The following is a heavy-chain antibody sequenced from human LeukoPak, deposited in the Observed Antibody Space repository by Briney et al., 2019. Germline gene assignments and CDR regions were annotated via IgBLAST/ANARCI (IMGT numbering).Heavy chain of an antibody. Sequence: PSETLSLTYTVSGGSISSSTYYWGWIRQPPGKGLEWIGSIYYSGSTYYNPSLKSRVTISVDTSKNQFSLKLSSVTAADTSVYYCARPDYGDFAWFGYWGQGTLVTVSS. CDR3: ARPDYGDFAWFGY. V-gene: IGHV4-39*01. J-gene: IGHJ4*02. D-gene: IGHD4-17*01. CDR1: GGSISSSTYY. CDR2: IYYSGST.